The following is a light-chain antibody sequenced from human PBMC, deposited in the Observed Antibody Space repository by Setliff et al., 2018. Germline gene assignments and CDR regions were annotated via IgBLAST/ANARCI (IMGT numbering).Light chain of an antibody. CDR3: CSYAGSYTSLYV. J-gene: IGLJ1*01. V-gene: IGLV2-11*01. CDR1: SSDVGGYNY. CDR2: DVS. Sequence: SALTQPRSVSGSPGQSVTISCTGTSSDVGGYNYVSWYQQHLGKAPKLMIYDVSKRPSGVPDRFSGSKSGNTASLTISGLQAEDEADYYCCSYAGSYTSLYVFGTGTKVTVL.